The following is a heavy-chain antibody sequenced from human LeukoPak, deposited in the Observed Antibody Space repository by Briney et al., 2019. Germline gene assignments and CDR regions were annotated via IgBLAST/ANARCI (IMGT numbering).Heavy chain of an antibody. J-gene: IGHJ4*02. D-gene: IGHD1/OR15-1a*01. CDR2: INFRGGTT. CDR1: GFTFSTYT. CDR3: AKGEQGVDY. V-gene: IGHV3-23*01. Sequence: GGSLRLSCVASGFTFSTYTMNWLRQAPGKGLEWVSSINFRGGTTYYAESVKGRFTISRDNSKSTLYLQMNSLRADDTAVFYCAKGEQGVDYWGRGTLVTVSS.